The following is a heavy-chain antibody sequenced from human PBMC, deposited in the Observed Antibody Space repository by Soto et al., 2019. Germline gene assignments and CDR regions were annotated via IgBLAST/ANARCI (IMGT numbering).Heavy chain of an antibody. Sequence: GASVKVSCKASGGTFSSYTISWVRQAPGQGLEWMGRIIPILGIANYAQKVQGRVTITADKSTSTAYMELSSLRSEDTAVYYCAREGLARIERYCSGCICYPFAGDNDASDIWGQGTTVTVSS. D-gene: IGHD2-15*01. CDR3: AREGLARIERYCSGCICYPFAGDNDASDI. V-gene: IGHV1-69*04. CDR1: GGTFSSYT. CDR2: IIPILGIA. J-gene: IGHJ3*02.